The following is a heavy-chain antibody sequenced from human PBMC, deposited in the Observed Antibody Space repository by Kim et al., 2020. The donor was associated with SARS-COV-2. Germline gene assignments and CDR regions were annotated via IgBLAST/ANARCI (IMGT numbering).Heavy chain of an antibody. D-gene: IGHD3-10*01. V-gene: IGHV3-9*01. CDR3: AKLGSGSSAHYFDY. Sequence: GGSLRLSCAASGFTFDDYATHWVRQAPGKGLEWVSGISWNSGSIAYADSVKGRLTISRDNAKNSLYLQMNSLRAEDTALYYCAKLGSGSSAHYFDYWGQGTLVTVSS. CDR1: GFTFDDYA. J-gene: IGHJ4*02. CDR2: ISWNSGSI.